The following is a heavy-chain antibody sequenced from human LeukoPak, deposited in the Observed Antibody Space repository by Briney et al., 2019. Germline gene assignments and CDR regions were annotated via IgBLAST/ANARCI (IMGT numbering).Heavy chain of an antibody. CDR1: RFTFSSYE. D-gene: IGHD2-8*01. CDR2: ISGSGIK. V-gene: IGHV3-48*03. J-gene: IGHJ3*02. Sequence: PGGSLRLSCAASRFTFSSYEMNWVRQALGKGLEWVSYISGSGIKHYADSVKGRFTISRDNAKNSLYLQMNSLRVEDTAVYYCAREDTGVAFDIWGQGTTVTV. CDR3: AREDTGVAFDI.